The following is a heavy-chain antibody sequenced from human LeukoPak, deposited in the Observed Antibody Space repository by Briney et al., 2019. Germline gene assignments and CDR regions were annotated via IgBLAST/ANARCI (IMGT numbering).Heavy chain of an antibody. J-gene: IGHJ4*02. CDR3: AREDSSGWSQFDY. CDR1: GGTFSSYA. D-gene: IGHD6-19*01. CDR2: IIPIFGTA. Sequence: GASVKVSCKASGGTFSSYAISWVRQAPGQGLEWMGRIIPIFGTANYAQEFQGRVTITTDESTSTAYMELSSLRSEDTAVYYCAREDSSGWSQFDYWAREPWSPSPQ. V-gene: IGHV1-69*05.